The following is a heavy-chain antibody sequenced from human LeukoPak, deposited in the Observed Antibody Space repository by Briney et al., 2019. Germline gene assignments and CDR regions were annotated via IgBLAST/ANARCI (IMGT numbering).Heavy chain of an antibody. CDR1: GRSPSSYY. V-gene: IGHV4-59*08. Sequence: SETLSLTCSVSGRSPSSYYWSWIRQPPGKGLEWLGYISDSGSTNYNPSLKTRVTMSVDTSRNHFSLKLSSVPAADTAASYCATIAAYGGGWYTIAYWGQGTLVTVSS. D-gene: IGHD6-19*01. CDR3: ATIAAYGGGWYTIAY. J-gene: IGHJ4*02. CDR2: ISDSGST.